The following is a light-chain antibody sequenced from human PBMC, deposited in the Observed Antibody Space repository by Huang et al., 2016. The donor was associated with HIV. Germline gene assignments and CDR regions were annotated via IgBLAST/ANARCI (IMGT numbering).Light chain of an antibody. CDR3: QQYHSLPWT. CDR1: QGICNS. Sequence: DIQMTQSPSSLSASVGDRVTITCRASQGICNSLAWYQQKPEKAPRLLLYATSTLESGVPSRFSGSGAGTHYTLTINTLQPKDIASYYCQQYHSLPWTFGQGTKVEIK. V-gene: IGKV1-NL1*01. CDR2: ATS. J-gene: IGKJ1*01.